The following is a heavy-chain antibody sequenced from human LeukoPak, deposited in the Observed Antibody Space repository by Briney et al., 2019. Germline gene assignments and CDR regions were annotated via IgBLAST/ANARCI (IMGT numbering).Heavy chain of an antibody. CDR3: AREGRRGIDY. CDR2: IYYSGST. Sequence: SETLSLTCTVSGGSINTTTYYWGWIRQPPGKGLEWIGSIYYSGSTYYKSSLKSRVTISVDTSKNHFSLKLSSVTAADTAVYYCAREGRRGIDYWGQGTLVTVSS. V-gene: IGHV4-39*02. D-gene: IGHD3-10*01. J-gene: IGHJ4*02. CDR1: GGSINTTTYY.